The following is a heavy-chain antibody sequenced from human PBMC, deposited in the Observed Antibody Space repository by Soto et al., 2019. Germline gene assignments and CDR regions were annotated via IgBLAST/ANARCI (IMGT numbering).Heavy chain of an antibody. D-gene: IGHD2-8*01. V-gene: IGHV3-72*01. CDR2: ARNKVNGYTT. CDR3: ARLMGTAFDL. J-gene: IGHJ4*02. CDR1: GFTFIDHY. Sequence: WGSLRLSCAASGFTFIDHYIDWCRQAPGKGLEWVGRARNKVNGYTTAYAASVKGRFTISRDDSKNSLYLQMNSLKAEDTAVYFCARLMGTAFDLWGQGTLVTVSS.